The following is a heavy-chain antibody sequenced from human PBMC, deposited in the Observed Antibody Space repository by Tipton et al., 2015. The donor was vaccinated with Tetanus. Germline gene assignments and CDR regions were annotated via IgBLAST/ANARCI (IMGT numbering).Heavy chain of an antibody. CDR2: INTDKGST. V-gene: IGHV1-18*01. D-gene: IGHD6-19*01. J-gene: IGHJ4*02. Sequence: QSGAEVKKPGASVKVSCKASGDPISHYGLSWVRQAPGQGLEWMGWINTDKGSTNYARKFQGRVTMTTDTSTNTAYLELRSLRSDDTAVYFCARLVKQWLVPEDYWGQGTLVTVSS. CDR3: ARLVKQWLVPEDY. CDR1: GDPISHYG.